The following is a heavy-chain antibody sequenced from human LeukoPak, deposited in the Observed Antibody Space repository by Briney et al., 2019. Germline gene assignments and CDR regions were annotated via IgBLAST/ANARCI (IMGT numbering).Heavy chain of an antibody. CDR3: ARDTRFGALYDSSYHGMDV. D-gene: IGHD3-16*01. CDR1: GFIFSTYS. Sequence: SGGSLRLSCAASGFIFSTYSMNWVRQAPGKGLEWVSSISSSSSHIYYADSVKGGLTISRDNAKNSLYLQIYSLRAQDTAVYYCARDTRFGALYDSSYHGMDVWGKGTTVTVSS. CDR2: ISSSSSHI. J-gene: IGHJ6*04. V-gene: IGHV3-21*01.